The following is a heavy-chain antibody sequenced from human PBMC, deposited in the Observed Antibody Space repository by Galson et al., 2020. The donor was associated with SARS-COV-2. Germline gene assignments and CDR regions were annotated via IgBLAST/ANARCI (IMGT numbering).Heavy chain of an antibody. D-gene: IGHD6-13*01. J-gene: IGHJ4*02. CDR1: GFTFSTYW. CDR3: ATGDSSWDLRY. CDR2: INSDGRST. V-gene: IGHV3-74*01. Sequence: GESLKISCEASGFTFSTYWMHWVRQAPGKGLVWVSRINSDGRSTDYADSVKGRLTISRDNAKNTLYLHMSSLRAEDTAVYYCATGDSSWDLRYWGQGTLVTVSS.